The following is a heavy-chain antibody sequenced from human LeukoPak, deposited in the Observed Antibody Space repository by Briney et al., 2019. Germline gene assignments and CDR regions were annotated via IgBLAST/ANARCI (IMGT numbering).Heavy chain of an antibody. J-gene: IGHJ6*03. Sequence: ASVKVSCKASGYTFTSYYMHWVRQAPGQGLEWMGIINPSGGSTSYAQKFQGRVTMTRDMSTSTVYMELSSLRSEDTAVYYCAREGRYSSSWSPDSHYYYYMDVWGKGTTVTVSS. CDR2: INPSGGST. D-gene: IGHD6-13*01. CDR1: GYTFTSYY. CDR3: AREGRYSSSWSPDSHYYYYMDV. V-gene: IGHV1-46*01.